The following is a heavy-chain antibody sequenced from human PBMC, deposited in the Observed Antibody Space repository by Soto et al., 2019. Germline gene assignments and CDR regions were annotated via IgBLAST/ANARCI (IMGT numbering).Heavy chain of an antibody. CDR1: GFTFSTYW. CDR2: INYDGSST. V-gene: IGHV3-74*01. J-gene: IGHJ4*02. CDR3: TRGPRPTSVGTGAY. Sequence: EVQLVESGGGLVQPGGSLRLSCAASGFTFSTYWMHWVRQAPGKGLVWVSRINYDGSSTDYADSVKGRFTISRDNAKNTLYLQMNTLTAEATAVYYCTRGPRPTSVGTGAYWGQGTLVTVSS. D-gene: IGHD3-10*01.